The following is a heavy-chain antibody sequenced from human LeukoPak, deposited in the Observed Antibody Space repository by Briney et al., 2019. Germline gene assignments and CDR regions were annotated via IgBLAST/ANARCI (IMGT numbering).Heavy chain of an antibody. CDR3: ARDPGVSGSQPIIYGMDV. CDR1: GFTFSSYE. V-gene: IGHV3-48*03. J-gene: IGHJ6*02. D-gene: IGHD3-10*01. Sequence: GGSLRLSCAASGFTFSSYEMNWVRQAPGKGLEWVSYISSSGSTIYYADSVKGRFTISRDNAKNSLYLQMNSLRAEDTAVYYCARDPGVSGSQPIIYGMDVWGQGTTVTVSS. CDR2: ISSSGSTI.